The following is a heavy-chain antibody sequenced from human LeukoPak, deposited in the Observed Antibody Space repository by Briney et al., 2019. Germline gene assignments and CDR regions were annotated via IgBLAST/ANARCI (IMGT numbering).Heavy chain of an antibody. CDR1: GGSISSGDFY. D-gene: IGHD2-8*01. CDR2: IYYSGST. V-gene: IGHV4-61*08. CDR3: ASANCTNGVCYDY. J-gene: IGHJ4*02. Sequence: SETLSLTCTVSGGSISSGDFYWSWIRQPPGKGLEWIGYIYYSGSTNYNPSLKSRVTISVDTSKNQFSLKLSSVTAADTAVYYCASANCTNGVCYDYWGQGTLVTVSS.